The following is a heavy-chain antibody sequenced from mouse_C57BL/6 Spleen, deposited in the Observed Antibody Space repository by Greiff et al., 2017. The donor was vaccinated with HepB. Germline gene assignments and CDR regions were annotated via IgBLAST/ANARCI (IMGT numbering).Heavy chain of an antibody. CDR3: ARHGDYGGAMDY. Sequence: DVMLVESGGDLVKPGGSLKLSCAASGFTFSSYGMSWVRQTPDKRLEWVATISSGGSYTYYPDSVKGRFTISRDNAKNTLYLQMSSLKSEDTAMYYCARHGDYGGAMDYWGQGTSVTVSS. CDR2: ISSGGSYT. J-gene: IGHJ4*01. CDR1: GFTFSSYG. V-gene: IGHV5-6*02. D-gene: IGHD2-4*01.